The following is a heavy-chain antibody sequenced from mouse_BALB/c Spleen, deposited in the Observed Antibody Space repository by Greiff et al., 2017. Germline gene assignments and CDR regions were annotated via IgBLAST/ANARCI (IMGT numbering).Heavy chain of an antibody. CDR2: ISSGGGST. V-gene: IGHV5-12-1*01. CDR3: ARHDYGSSYYAMDY. Sequence: EVQLVESGGGLVKPGGSLKLSCAASGFAFSSYDMSWVRQTPEKRLEWVAYISSGGGSTYYPDTVKGRFTISRDNAKNTLYLQMSSLKSEDTAMYYCARHDYGSSYYAMDYWGQGTSVTVSS. D-gene: IGHD1-1*01. J-gene: IGHJ4*01. CDR1: GFAFSSYD.